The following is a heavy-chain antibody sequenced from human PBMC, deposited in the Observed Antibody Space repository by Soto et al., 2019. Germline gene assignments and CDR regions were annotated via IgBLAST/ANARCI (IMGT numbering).Heavy chain of an antibody. Sequence: QVQLQESGPGLVKPSATLSPTCTVSGGSISSYYWSWIRQPPGKGLEWIGYIYYSWSTTYNPPRNSEVPIPVDTAKNQFSLKLSSETAADTAVYYWARVPEYRIARSMWFDPLGQGTLVTVSS. D-gene: IGHD6-6*01. CDR3: ARVPEYRIARSMWFDP. J-gene: IGHJ5*02. CDR2: IYYSWST. CDR1: GGSISSYY. V-gene: IGHV4-59*01.